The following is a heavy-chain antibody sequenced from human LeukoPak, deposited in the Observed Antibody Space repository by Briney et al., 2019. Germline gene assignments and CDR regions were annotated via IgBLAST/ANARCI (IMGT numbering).Heavy chain of an antibody. CDR2: TYYRSKWYN. CDR1: GDSVSSNSAA. V-gene: IGHV6-1*01. CDR3: ARGAPSPYYYDTSGGDKGFDY. Sequence: SQTLSLTCAISGDSVSSNSAAWNWIRQSPSRGLEWLGRTYYRSKWYNDYAVSVKSRITINPDTSKNQFSLQLNSVTPEDTAVYYCARGAPSPYYYDTSGGDKGFDYWGQGTLVTVSS. D-gene: IGHD3-22*01. J-gene: IGHJ4*02.